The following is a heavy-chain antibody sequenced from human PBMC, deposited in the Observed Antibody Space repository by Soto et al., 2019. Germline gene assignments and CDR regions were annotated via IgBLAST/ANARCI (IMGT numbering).Heavy chain of an antibody. V-gene: IGHV4-30-4*01. CDR2: IYYSGST. J-gene: IGHJ5*02. CDR1: GGSISSGDYY. Sequence: SETLSLTCTVSGGSISSGDYYWSWIRQPPGKGLEWIGYIYYSGSTYYNPSLKSRVTISVDTSKNQFSLKLSSVTAADTAVYYCAIKRIAAAHRNLFDPWGQGTLVTVSS. D-gene: IGHD6-13*01. CDR3: AIKRIAAAHRNLFDP.